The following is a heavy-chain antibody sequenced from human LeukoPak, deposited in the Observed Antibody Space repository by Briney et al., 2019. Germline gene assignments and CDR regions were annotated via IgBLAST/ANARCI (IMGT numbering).Heavy chain of an antibody. J-gene: IGHJ4*02. V-gene: IGHV3-7*01. Sequence: PGGSLRLSCAASGFTFSSYWMSWVRQAPGKGLERVANIKQDGSEKYYVDSVKGRFTISRDNAKNSLYLQMNSLRAEDTAVYYCARALRWGSMPGYCSGGSCYAFDYWGQGTLVTVSS. D-gene: IGHD2-15*01. CDR1: GFTFSSYW. CDR2: IKQDGSEK. CDR3: ARALRWGSMPGYCSGGSCYAFDY.